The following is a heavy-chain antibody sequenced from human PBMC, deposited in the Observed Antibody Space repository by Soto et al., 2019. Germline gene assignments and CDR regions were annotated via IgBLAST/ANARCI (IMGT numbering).Heavy chain of an antibody. CDR2: IWYDGSNK. Sequence: PGGSLRLSCAASGFTFSSYGMHWVRQAPGKGLEWVAVIWYDGSNKYYADSVKGRFTISRDNSKNTLYLQMNSLRAEDTAVYYCARDRGPLVEMATISFDYWGQGTLVNVSS. CDR3: ARDRGPLVEMATISFDY. J-gene: IGHJ4*02. D-gene: IGHD5-12*01. CDR1: GFTFSSYG. V-gene: IGHV3-33*01.